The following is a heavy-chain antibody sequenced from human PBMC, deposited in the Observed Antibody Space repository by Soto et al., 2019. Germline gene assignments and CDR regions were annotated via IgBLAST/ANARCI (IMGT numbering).Heavy chain of an antibody. Sequence: SQTLSLTCVISGDSVSSNSATWNWIRQSPSRGLEWLGRKYYRSKWYSDYAVSVKSRITINPDTSKKKLSLQVHSVTQEDTAVYXXARAAYSGSYQGYFDYWGQGTLVTVSS. D-gene: IGHD1-26*01. V-gene: IGHV6-1*01. CDR3: ARAAYSGSYQGYFDY. CDR1: GDSVSSNSAT. CDR2: KYYRSKWYS. J-gene: IGHJ4*02.